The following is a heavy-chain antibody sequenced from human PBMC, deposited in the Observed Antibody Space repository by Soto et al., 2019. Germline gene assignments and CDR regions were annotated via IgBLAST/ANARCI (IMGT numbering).Heavy chain of an antibody. D-gene: IGHD6-25*01. CDR2: IKHDGSEK. V-gene: IGHV3-7*01. J-gene: IGHJ6*02. CDR1: GFTFSDSW. CDR3: ASPGRHG. Sequence: GGSLRLSCAASGFTFSDSWMDWVRQAPGKGPEWVANIKHDGSEKNYVVSVKGRFTISRDNAKNSLYLQMNSLRAEDTAVYYCASPGRHGWGQGXTVTVYS.